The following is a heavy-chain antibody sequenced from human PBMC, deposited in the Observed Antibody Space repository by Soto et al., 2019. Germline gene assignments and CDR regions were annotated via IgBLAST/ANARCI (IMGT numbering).Heavy chain of an antibody. V-gene: IGHV1-46*02. CDR1: GFTFNNYF. D-gene: IGHD1-26*01. J-gene: IGHJ6*02. CDR2: ISPYDGST. CDR3: ARGDGRGSTGFYYYYGMDV. Sequence: QVQLVQSGAEVKKPGASVKVSCKASGFTFNNYFFHWVRQAPRQGLEWMGIISPYDGSTNYEQSLQGRVTMTSDTCTSTVYMELSSLRSEDTAVYYCARGDGRGSTGFYYYYGMDVWGHGTTVTVSS.